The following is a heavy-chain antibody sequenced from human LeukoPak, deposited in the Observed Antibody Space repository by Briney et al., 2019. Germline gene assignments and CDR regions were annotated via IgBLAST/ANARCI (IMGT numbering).Heavy chain of an antibody. CDR1: GFTFSSYG. CDR3: AKDPGWLQYSIDY. V-gene: IGHV3-30*18. J-gene: IGHJ4*02. CDR2: ISYDGSNK. D-gene: IGHD5-24*01. Sequence: GGSLRLSCAASGFTFSSYGMHWVRQAPGKGLEWVAVISYDGSNKYYADSVKGRFTISRDNSKNTLYLQMNSLRAEDTAVYYCAKDPGWLQYSIDYWGQGTLVTVSS.